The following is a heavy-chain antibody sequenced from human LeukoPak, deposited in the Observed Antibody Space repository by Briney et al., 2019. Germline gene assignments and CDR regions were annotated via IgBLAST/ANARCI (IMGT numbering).Heavy chain of an antibody. CDR2: IYQSGTT. J-gene: IGHJ3*02. V-gene: IGHV4-38-2*01. Sequence: PSETLTLTCAVSGYSLSSGYSWGWIRQPPGKGLEWIGSIYQSGTTYYNPSLKSRVTISVDTSKNQFSLKLSSVTAADTAVYYCARGDGGSGWYSKGGFEAFDIWGQGTMVTVSS. CDR1: GYSLSSGYS. D-gene: IGHD6-19*01. CDR3: ARGDGGSGWYSKGGFEAFDI.